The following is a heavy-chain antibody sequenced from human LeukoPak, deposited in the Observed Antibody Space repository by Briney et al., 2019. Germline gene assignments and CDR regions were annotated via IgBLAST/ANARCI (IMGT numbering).Heavy chain of an antibody. CDR2: IYYSGST. D-gene: IGHD3-3*01. J-gene: IGHJ4*02. CDR1: GGSISSYY. CDR3: ARGGAIFGVVLDY. Sequence: SETLSLTCTVSGGSISSYYWSWIRQPPGKGLEWIGYIYYSGSTNYNPSLKGRVTISVDTSKNQFSLKLSSVTAADTAVYYCARGGAIFGVVLDYWGQGTLVTVSS. V-gene: IGHV4-59*01.